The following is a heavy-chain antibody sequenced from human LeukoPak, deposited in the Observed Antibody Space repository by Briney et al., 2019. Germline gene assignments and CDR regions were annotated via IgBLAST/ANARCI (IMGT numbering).Heavy chain of an antibody. V-gene: IGHV3-30*04. Sequence: GRFLRLSCAASGFTFSSYAMHWVRQAPGKGLEWVAVISYDGSNKYYADSVKGRFTISRDNSKNTLYLQMNSLRAEDTAVYYCAREGHYYDSSGYYRGAYFDYWGQGTLVTVSS. CDR1: GFTFSSYA. CDR3: AREGHYYDSSGYYRGAYFDY. CDR2: ISYDGSNK. D-gene: IGHD3-22*01. J-gene: IGHJ4*02.